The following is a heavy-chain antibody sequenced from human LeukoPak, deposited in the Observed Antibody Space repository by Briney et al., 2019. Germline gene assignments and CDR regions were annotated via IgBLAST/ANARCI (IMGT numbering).Heavy chain of an antibody. Sequence: PGGSLRLSCAASGFTFSSYSMNWVRQAPGKGLEWVSYISSSSSTIYYADSVKGRFTISRDNAKNSLYLQMSSLRAEDTAVYYCARDDCSSTSCYVPPGYFDLWGRGTLVTVSS. CDR3: ARDDCSSTSCYVPPGYFDL. CDR1: GFTFSSYS. V-gene: IGHV3-48*01. J-gene: IGHJ2*01. D-gene: IGHD2-2*01. CDR2: ISSSSSTI.